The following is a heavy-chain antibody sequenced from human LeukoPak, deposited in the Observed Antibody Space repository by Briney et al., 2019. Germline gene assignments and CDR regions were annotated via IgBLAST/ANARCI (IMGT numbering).Heavy chain of an antibody. D-gene: IGHD6-19*01. CDR1: GFTFSSYW. V-gene: IGHV3-23*01. Sequence: GGSLRLSCAASGFTFSSYWMSWVRQAPGKGLEWVSTLSGSGITTYYADSVKRRFTISRDNSKTTLYLQMNRLRPQATAVYYCAKGIYSSGWSYFDSWGHGTLVTVSS. CDR3: AKGIYSSGWSYFDS. CDR2: LSGSGITT. J-gene: IGHJ4*01.